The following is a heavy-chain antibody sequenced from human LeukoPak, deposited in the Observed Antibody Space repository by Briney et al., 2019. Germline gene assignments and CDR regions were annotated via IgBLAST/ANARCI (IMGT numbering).Heavy chain of an antibody. Sequence: ASVKVSCKTFGGTFRSHIFSWVRQAPGQGLEWMGIINPSGGSTSYAQKFQGRVTMTRDTSTSTVYMELSSLRSEDTAVYYCARDTIFGPREDYYYGMDVWGQGTTVTVSS. CDR2: INPSGGST. CDR3: ARDTIFGPREDYYYGMDV. V-gene: IGHV1-46*01. CDR1: GGTFRSHI. J-gene: IGHJ6*02. D-gene: IGHD3-3*01.